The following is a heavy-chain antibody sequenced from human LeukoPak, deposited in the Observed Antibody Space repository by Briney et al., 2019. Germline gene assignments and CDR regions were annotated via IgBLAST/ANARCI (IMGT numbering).Heavy chain of an antibody. J-gene: IGHJ5*02. CDR2: ISSSSSYI. Sequence: GGSLRLSCAASGFTFSSYSMNWVRQAPGKGLWWVSSISSSSSYIYYADSVKGRFTISRDNAKNSLYLQMNSLRAEDTAVYYCARDKDYGDSGWFDPWGQGTLVTVSS. CDR3: ARDKDYGDSGWFDP. D-gene: IGHD4-17*01. V-gene: IGHV3-21*01. CDR1: GFTFSSYS.